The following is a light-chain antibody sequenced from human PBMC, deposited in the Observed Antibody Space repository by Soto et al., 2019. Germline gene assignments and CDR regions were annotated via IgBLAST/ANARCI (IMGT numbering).Light chain of an antibody. CDR2: GAS. V-gene: IGKV3-15*01. J-gene: IGKJ1*01. CDR3: QQYNTWPRT. CDR1: QSVSSD. Sequence: ETVMTQSPATLSVSPGERATLSCRASQSVSSDLAWYQQKPGQAPRLLIFGASTRATSIPARFTGSRSGTEFTLTITSLQSEDFAVYYCQQYNTWPRTFGHGTKVDIK.